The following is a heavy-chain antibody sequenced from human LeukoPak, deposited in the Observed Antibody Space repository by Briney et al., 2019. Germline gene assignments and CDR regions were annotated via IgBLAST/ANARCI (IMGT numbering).Heavy chain of an antibody. D-gene: IGHD1-14*01. J-gene: IGHJ5*02. Sequence: GGSLRLSCAASGFTVSSYGMSWVRQAPGKGLEWVSAISGSGGSTYYADSVKGRFTISRDKSKNTLYLQMNSLRAEDTAVYYCAKKYNTGLDPWGQGTLVTVSS. CDR2: ISGSGGST. V-gene: IGHV3-23*01. CDR3: AKKYNTGLDP. CDR1: GFTVSSYG.